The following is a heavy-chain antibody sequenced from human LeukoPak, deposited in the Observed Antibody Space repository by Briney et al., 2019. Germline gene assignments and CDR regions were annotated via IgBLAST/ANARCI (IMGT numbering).Heavy chain of an antibody. D-gene: IGHD4-17*01. CDR1: GFTFSSYG. Sequence: PGGSLRLSCAASGFTFSSYGMSWVRQAPGKGLEWVAAISGSGGSTYYADSVKGRFTISRDNSKNTLYLQMNSLRAEDTAVYYCAKRTVTTYGGYYFDYWGQGTLVTVSS. V-gene: IGHV3-23*01. CDR2: ISGSGGST. J-gene: IGHJ4*02. CDR3: AKRTVTTYGGYYFDY.